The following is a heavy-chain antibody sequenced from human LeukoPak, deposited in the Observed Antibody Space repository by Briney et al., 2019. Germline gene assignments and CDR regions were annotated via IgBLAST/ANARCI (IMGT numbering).Heavy chain of an antibody. CDR2: INHSGST. V-gene: IGHV4-34*01. D-gene: IGHD3-22*01. J-gene: IGHJ4*02. CDR3: ARATYYYDSSGYRSRTYYFDY. CDR1: GGSFIGYY. Sequence: SETLSLTCAVYGGSFIGYYWSWIRQPPGKGLEGIGEINHSGSTNYNPSLKSRVTISVDTSKNQFSLKLSSVTAADTAVYYCARATYYYDSSGYRSRTYYFDYWGQGTLVTVSS.